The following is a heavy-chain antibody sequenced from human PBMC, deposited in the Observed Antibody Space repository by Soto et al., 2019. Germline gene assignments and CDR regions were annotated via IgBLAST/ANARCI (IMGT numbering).Heavy chain of an antibody. CDR1: GYSVTSYF. CDR2: INPSGGST. J-gene: IGHJ4*02. D-gene: IGHD3-22*01. Sequence: ASVKVSCKTSGYSVTSYFIHWVRQAPGQGLEWMGIINPSGGSTNYAQKLQGRVSMTRDRSTSTVHMELSSLRSDDTAMYYCAREYGNYDSSGYYAYWGQGTLVTVSS. V-gene: IGHV1-46*01. CDR3: AREYGNYDSSGYYAY.